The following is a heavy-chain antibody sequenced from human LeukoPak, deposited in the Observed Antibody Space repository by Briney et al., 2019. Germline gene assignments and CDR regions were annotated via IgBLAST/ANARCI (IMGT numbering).Heavy chain of an antibody. D-gene: IGHD2-2*01. J-gene: IGHJ4*02. CDR1: GFTFSSYE. Sequence: GESLRLSCAASGFTFSSYEMDWVRQAPGKGLEWVSYIGRSGSTKLFTISRDNAKNSLYLQMNSLRAEDTAVYYCARRYCITTCCLFDYWGQGTLVTVAS. CDR2: IGRSGSTK. CDR3: ARRYCITTCCLFDY. V-gene: IGHV3-48*03.